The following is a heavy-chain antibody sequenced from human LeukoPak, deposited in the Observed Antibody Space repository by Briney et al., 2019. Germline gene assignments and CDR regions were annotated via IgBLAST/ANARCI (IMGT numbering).Heavy chain of an antibody. Sequence: SETLSLTCTVSGASISDYYRSWIRQPPGKGLEWIGYIYYTGTTKYNPSPTSRVTTSVGTSTRQFFLKLRSVTAADTAVYYCARDYDNSGLRQFDLWGRGSLVTVSS. CDR3: ARDYDNSGLRQFDL. CDR1: GASISDYY. V-gene: IGHV4-59*01. CDR2: IYYTGTT. J-gene: IGHJ2*01. D-gene: IGHD3-22*01.